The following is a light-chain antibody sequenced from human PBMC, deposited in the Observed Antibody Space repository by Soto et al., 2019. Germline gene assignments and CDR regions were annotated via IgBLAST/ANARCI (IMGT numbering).Light chain of an antibody. V-gene: IGLV2-14*01. CDR1: SSDLGNYKY. CDR3: SSYKSTTYV. CDR2: EVS. J-gene: IGLJ1*01. Sequence: QSALTQPASVSGSPGQTSTISCTGASSDLGNYKYVSWYQQYSRKAPKLIIFEVSYRPSGVSDRFSGSKSGNTASLTISGLQAEDEADYYCSSYKSTTYVFGTGTKVTVL.